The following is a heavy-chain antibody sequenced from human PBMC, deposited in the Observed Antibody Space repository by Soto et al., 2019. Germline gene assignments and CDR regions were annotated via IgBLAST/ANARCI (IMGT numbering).Heavy chain of an antibody. CDR1: GFTFSSYA. J-gene: IGHJ4*02. CDR3: AKGHSYDSSGLEPLYYFDY. CDR2: ISGSGGST. D-gene: IGHD3-22*01. Sequence: GGSLRLSCAASGFTFSSYAMSWVRQAPGKGLEWVSAISGSGGSTYYADSVKGRFTISRDNSKNTLYLQMNSLRAEDTAVYYCAKGHSYDSSGLEPLYYFDYWGQGTLVTVSS. V-gene: IGHV3-23*01.